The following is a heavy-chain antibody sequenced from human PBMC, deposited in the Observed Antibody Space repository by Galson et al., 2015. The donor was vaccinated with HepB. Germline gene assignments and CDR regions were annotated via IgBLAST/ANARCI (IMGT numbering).Heavy chain of an antibody. J-gene: IGHJ3*02. Sequence: SLRLSCAASGFTFSSYSMNWVRQAPGKGLEWVSSISSSSSYIYYADSVKGRFTISRDNAKNSLYLQMNSLRAEDTAAYYCARDVSRPKGALDIWGQGTMVTVSS. CDR3: ARDVSRPKGALDI. CDR2: ISSSSSYI. CDR1: GFTFSSYS. V-gene: IGHV3-21*01.